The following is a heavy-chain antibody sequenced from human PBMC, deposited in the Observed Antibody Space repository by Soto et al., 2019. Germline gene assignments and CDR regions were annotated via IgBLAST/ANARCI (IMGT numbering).Heavy chain of an antibody. CDR1: GFTFSSYG. Sequence: PGGSLRLSCAASGFTFSSYGMHWVRQAPGKGLEWVAVIWYDGSNKYYADSVKGRFTISRDNSKNTLYLQMNSLRAEDTAVYYCARDLTFYGHPIIWGQGNLVTVSS. V-gene: IGHV3-33*01. CDR3: ARDLTFYGHPII. CDR2: IWYDGSNK. J-gene: IGHJ4*02. D-gene: IGHD4-17*01.